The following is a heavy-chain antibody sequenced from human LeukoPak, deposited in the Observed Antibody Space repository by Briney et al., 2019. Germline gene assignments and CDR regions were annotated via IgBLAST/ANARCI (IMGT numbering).Heavy chain of an antibody. CDR3: ARDKYYYGSGSYYSLGY. CDR1: GFSFNKNN. Sequence: GGSLRLSCVASGFSFNKNNMHWVRQAPGTGLEWVASIRFDGTNEYYADSVHGRFTISRDNSKNTLFLDMHTVRNEDAAVYYCARDKYYYGSGSYYSLGYWGQGTLVTVSS. D-gene: IGHD3-10*01. CDR2: IRFDGTNE. J-gene: IGHJ4*02. V-gene: IGHV3-30*02.